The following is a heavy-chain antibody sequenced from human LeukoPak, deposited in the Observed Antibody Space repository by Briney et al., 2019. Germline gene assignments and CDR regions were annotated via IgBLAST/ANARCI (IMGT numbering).Heavy chain of an antibody. D-gene: IGHD1-26*01. CDR2: ISYDGSNK. J-gene: IGHJ4*02. CDR1: GFTFSSYG. CDR3: ARDRGPGTGIVGATFVPNYPTDY. V-gene: IGHV3-30*03. Sequence: PGGSLRLSCAASGFTFSSYGMHWVRQAPGKGLEWVAVISYDGSNKYYADSVKGRFTISRDNSKNTLYLQMNSLRAEDTAVYYCARDRGPGTGIVGATFVPNYPTDYWGQGTLVTVSS.